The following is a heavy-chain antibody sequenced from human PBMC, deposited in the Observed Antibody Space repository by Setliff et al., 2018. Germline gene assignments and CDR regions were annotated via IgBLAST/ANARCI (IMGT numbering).Heavy chain of an antibody. J-gene: IGHJ4*02. CDR1: GSTFSTYW. V-gene: IGHV3-7*01. CDR3: ARDPHFDS. Sequence: QAGGSLRLSCAASGSTFSTYWMSWVRQAPGKGLEWVANIKQDGSEKYYVDSVKGRFSISRDNAKNSLYLQMNSLRAEDTAVYYCARDPHFDSWGQGTLVTVSS. CDR2: IKQDGSEK.